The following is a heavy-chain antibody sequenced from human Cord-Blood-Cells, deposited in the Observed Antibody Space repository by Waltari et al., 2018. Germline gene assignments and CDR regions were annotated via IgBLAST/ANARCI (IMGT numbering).Heavy chain of an antibody. V-gene: IGHV4-38-2*01. J-gene: IGHJ2*01. CDR2: IYHSGST. Sequence: QVQLQESGPGLVKPSETLSLTCAVSGYSISSGYYWGWIRQPPGKGLEWIGSIYHSGSTYYNPSLQSRVTISVDTSKNQFSLKLSSVTAADTAVYYCARVYSGYESYWYFDLWGRGTLVTVSS. CDR3: ARVYSGYESYWYFDL. D-gene: IGHD5-12*01. CDR1: GYSISSGYY.